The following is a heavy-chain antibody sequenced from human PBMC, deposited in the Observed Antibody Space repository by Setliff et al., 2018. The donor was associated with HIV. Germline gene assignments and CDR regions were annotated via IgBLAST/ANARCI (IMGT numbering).Heavy chain of an antibody. V-gene: IGHV6-1*01. CDR1: GDSVSNYSAA. D-gene: IGHD6-13*01. J-gene: IGHJ4*02. CDR3: ARSITTAGTVFDF. Sequence: SQTLSLTCAIPGDSVSNYSAAWNWIRQPPSRGLEWLGRTFHRSKWYSDYAESVRSRITINPDTSKNQLSLQLHSVTPEDTAVYYCARSITTAGTVFDFWGQRTLVTVSS. CDR2: TFHRSKWYS.